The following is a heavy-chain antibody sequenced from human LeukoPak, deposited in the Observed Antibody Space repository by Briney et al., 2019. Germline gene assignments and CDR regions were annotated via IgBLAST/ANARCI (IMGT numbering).Heavy chain of an antibody. J-gene: IGHJ6*02. Sequence: GGSLRLSCAASGFTFSSYTMSWVRQAPGKGLEWVSVIYSGGSTYYADSVKGRFTISRDNSKNTLYLQMNSLRAEDTAVYYCARDGRGDDSSGYYYAPGYYYYYGMDVWGQGTTVTVSS. CDR1: GFTFSSYT. CDR3: ARDGRGDDSSGYYYAPGYYYYYGMDV. V-gene: IGHV3-53*01. CDR2: IYSGGST. D-gene: IGHD3-22*01.